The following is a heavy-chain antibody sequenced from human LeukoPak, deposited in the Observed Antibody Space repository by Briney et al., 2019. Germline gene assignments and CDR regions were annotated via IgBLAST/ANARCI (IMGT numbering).Heavy chain of an antibody. CDR1: GGSISSYY. Sequence: SETLSLTCTVSGGSISSYYWSWIRQPPGKGLEWIGYIYYSGSTDYNPSLKSRVTISVDTSKKQFSLRLSSVTAADTAVYYCARNLPVTGTRAFDIWGQGTMVTVSS. V-gene: IGHV4-59*01. CDR2: IYYSGST. D-gene: IGHD1-7*01. CDR3: ARNLPVTGTRAFDI. J-gene: IGHJ3*02.